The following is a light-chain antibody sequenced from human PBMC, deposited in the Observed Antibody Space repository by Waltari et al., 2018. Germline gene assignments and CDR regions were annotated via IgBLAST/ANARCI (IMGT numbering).Light chain of an antibody. V-gene: IGKV3-11*01. CDR1: QRVRRY. J-gene: IGKJ5*01. CDR2: NAS. CDR3: QQRSNWPVT. Sequence: EIVLTQSPATLSLSPGERATLPCRASQRVRRYLAWFQQKPGQAPRLLINNASDRATGIPPRFSGGGSGTDFTLTIDSLEPEDFAIYYCQQRSNWPVTFGQGTRLEIK.